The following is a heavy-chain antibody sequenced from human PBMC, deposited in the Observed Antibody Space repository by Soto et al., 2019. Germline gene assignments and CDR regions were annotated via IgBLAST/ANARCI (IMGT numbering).Heavy chain of an antibody. Sequence: GGSLRLSCAASGFTFSSYSMNWVRQAPGKGLEWVSSISSSSSYIYYADSVKGRFTISRDNAKNSLYLQMNSLRAEDTAVYYCARNPYPGYYYYYGMDVWGQGTTVTVSS. CDR2: ISSSSSYI. V-gene: IGHV3-21*01. CDR1: GFTFSSYS. CDR3: ARNPYPGYYYYYGMDV. J-gene: IGHJ6*02.